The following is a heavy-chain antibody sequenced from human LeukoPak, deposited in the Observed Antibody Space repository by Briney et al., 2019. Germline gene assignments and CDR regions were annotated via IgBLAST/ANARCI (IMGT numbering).Heavy chain of an antibody. D-gene: IGHD1-20*01. CDR2: ISGSGGST. CDR3: ASPLGITGTTGVSWFDP. J-gene: IGHJ5*02. Sequence: GGSLRLSCAASGFTFSSYAISWVRQAPGKGLEWVSGISGSGGSTYYADSVKGRFTISRDNSKNTLYLQMGSLRAEDTAVYYCASPLGITGTTGVSWFDPWGQGTLVTVSS. CDR1: GFTFSSYA. V-gene: IGHV3-23*01.